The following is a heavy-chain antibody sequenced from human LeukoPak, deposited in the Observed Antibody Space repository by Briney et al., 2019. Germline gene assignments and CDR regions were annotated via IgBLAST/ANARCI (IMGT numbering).Heavy chain of an antibody. CDR2: ISSSSSYI. D-gene: IGHD6-19*01. J-gene: IGHJ6*03. CDR3: ARGIAVAVFEVVDYMDV. Sequence: GGSLRLSCAASGFTFSSYSMNWVRQAPGKGLEWVSSISSSSSYIYYADSVKGRFTISRDNAKNSLYLQMNSLRAEDTAVYYCARGIAVAVFEVVDYMDVWGKGTTVTVSS. CDR1: GFTFSSYS. V-gene: IGHV3-21*01.